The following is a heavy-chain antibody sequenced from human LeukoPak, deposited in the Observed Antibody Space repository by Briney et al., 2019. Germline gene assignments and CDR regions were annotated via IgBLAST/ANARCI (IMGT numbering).Heavy chain of an antibody. D-gene: IGHD5-12*01. CDR2: IYYSGST. CDR3: ARGRDGYDAFYWFDP. Sequence: SETLSLTCTVSGGSISSYYWSWIRQPPGKGLEWIGYIYYSGSTNYNPSLKSRVTISVDTSKNQFSLKLSSVTAADTAVYYCARGRDGYDAFYWFDPWGQGTLVTVSS. J-gene: IGHJ5*02. CDR1: GGSISSYY. V-gene: IGHV4-59*08.